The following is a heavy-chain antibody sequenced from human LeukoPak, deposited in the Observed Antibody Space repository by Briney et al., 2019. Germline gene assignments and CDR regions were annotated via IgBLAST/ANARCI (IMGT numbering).Heavy chain of an antibody. CDR2: IYTSGST. V-gene: IGHV4-4*07. D-gene: IGHD3-10*01. J-gene: IGHJ4*02. CDR3: ARGRRTMVRGVIIGDFDY. Sequence: SETLSLTCTVSGGSISSYYWSWIRQPAGKGLEWIGRIYTSGSTNYNPSLKSRVTMSVDTSKNQFSLKLSSVTAADTAVYYCARGRRTMVRGVIIGDFDYWGQGTLVTVSS. CDR1: GGSISSYY.